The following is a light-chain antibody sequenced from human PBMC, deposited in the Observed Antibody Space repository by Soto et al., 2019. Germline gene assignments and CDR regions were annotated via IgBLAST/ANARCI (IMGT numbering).Light chain of an antibody. V-gene: IGKV3-11*01. CDR3: QQGDT. J-gene: IGKJ2*01. CDR1: QSVSSY. Sequence: EIVLTQSPATLSLSPGERATLSCRASQSVSSYLAWYQQKPGQAPRLLIYDASNRATGIPARFSGSWSGTDFTLTISSLEPEDFAVYYCQQGDTFGQGTKLEIK. CDR2: DAS.